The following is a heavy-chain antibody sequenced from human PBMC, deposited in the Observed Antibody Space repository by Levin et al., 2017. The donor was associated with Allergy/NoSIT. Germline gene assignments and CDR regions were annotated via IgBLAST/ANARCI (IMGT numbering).Heavy chain of an antibody. V-gene: IGHV3-48*03. D-gene: IGHD2-8*01. CDR2: ISSSGSTI. J-gene: IGHJ6*03. CDR1: GFTFSSYE. CDR3: ARDRAGINGVSYYYYYYMDV. Sequence: SCAASGFTFSSYEMNWVRQAPGKGLEWVSYISSSGSTIYYADSVKGRFTISRDNAKNSLYLQMNSLRAEDTAVYYCARDRAGINGVSYYYYYYMDVWGKGTTVTVSS.